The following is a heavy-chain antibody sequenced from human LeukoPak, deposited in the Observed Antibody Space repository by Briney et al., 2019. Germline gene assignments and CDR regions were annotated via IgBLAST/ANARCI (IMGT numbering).Heavy chain of an antibody. D-gene: IGHD3-3*01. V-gene: IGHV3-30*01. J-gene: IGHJ4*02. CDR2: ISYGGSNK. CDR3: ARDSTPGYYDFWSGYYDY. CDR1: GFTFSSYA. Sequence: GGSLRLACAASGFTFSSYAMHWVRQAPGKGLEWVAVISYGGSNKYYADSVKGRFTISRDNSKNTLYLQMNSLRAEGTAVYYCARDSTPGYYDFWSGYYDYWGQGTLVTVSS.